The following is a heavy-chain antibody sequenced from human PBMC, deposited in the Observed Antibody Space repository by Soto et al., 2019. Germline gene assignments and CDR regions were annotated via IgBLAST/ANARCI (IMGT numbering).Heavy chain of an antibody. CDR2: IYYSGTT. D-gene: IGHD2-8*01. CDR3: ARNGRIVLLTGLDP. CDR1: GGSMTNYY. V-gene: IGHV4-59*12. J-gene: IGHJ5*02. Sequence: PSETLSLTCTVSGGSMTNYYWSWIRQPPGKGLEWVGYIYYSGTTTYNPSLKSRVTISVDTSKNQFSLKMNSVTAADTVVYYCARNGRIVLLTGLDPWGQGTLVTVSS.